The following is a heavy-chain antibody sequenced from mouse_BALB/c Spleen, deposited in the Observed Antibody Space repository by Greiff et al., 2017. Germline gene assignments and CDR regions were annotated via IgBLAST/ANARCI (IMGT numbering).Heavy chain of an antibody. V-gene: IGHV7-3*02. CDR1: GFTFTDYY. Sequence: EVQRVESGGGLVQPGGSLRLSCATSGFTFTDYYMSWVRQPPGKALEWLGFIRNKANGYTTEYSASVKGRFTISRDNSQSILYLQMHTLRAEDSATYYCARAYYGDYWGQGTTLTVSS. CDR2: IRNKANGYTT. J-gene: IGHJ2*01. CDR3: ARAYYGDY.